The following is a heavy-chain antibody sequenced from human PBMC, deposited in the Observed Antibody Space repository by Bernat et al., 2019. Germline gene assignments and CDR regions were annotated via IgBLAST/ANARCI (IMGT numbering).Heavy chain of an antibody. CDR1: GLTFSNYD. CDR3: ARDSWGPGEWYFDL. J-gene: IGHJ2*01. CDR2: ISYDGSNK. Sequence: QVQLVESGGGVVQPGRSLRLSCEASGLTFSNYDMHWVRQTPGKGLEWVALISYDGSNKYYADSVKGRFTISRDNSKNTLYLQMNSLRAEDTAVYYCARDSWGPGEWYFDLWGRGTLVTVSS. D-gene: IGHD7-27*01. V-gene: IGHV3-30-3*01.